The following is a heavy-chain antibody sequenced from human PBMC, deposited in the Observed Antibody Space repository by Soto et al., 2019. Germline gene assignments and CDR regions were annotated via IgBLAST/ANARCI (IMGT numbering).Heavy chain of an antibody. V-gene: IGHV3-23*01. J-gene: IGHJ6*02. CDR3: AKDGEQWLVPLEYYYYSMDV. Sequence: EVQLLESGGGLVQPGGSLRLSCAASGFTFSSYAMSWVRQAPGKGLEWVSAISGSGGSTYYAGSVKGRLAISRDNSKNTLYLQMNSLRAEDTAVYYCAKDGEQWLVPLEYYYYSMDVWGQGTTVTVSS. D-gene: IGHD6-19*01. CDR2: ISGSGGST. CDR1: GFTFSSYA.